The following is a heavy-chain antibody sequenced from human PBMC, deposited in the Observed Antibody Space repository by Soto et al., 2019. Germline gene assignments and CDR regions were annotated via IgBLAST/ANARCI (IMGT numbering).Heavy chain of an antibody. CDR3: ARDILTGYPNPYYYYGMDA. J-gene: IGHJ6*02. V-gene: IGHV1-18*04. D-gene: IGHD3-9*01. Sequence: GASVKVSCKASGYTFTSYGISWVRQAPGQGLEWMGWISAYNGNTNYAQKLQGRVTMTTDTSTSTAYMELRSLRSDDTAVYYCARDILTGYPNPYYYYGMDAWGQGTTVTVSS. CDR1: GYTFTSYG. CDR2: ISAYNGNT.